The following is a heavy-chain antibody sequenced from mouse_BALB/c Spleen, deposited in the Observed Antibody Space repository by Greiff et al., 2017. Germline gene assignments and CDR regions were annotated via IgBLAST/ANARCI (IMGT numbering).Heavy chain of an antibody. J-gene: IGHJ4*01. CDR2: ISYSGST. CDR1: GYSITSDYA. CDR3: ARSELGWDYAMDY. V-gene: IGHV3-2*02. Sequence: EVKLQESGPGLVKPSQSLSLTCTVTGYSITSDYAWNWIRQFPGNKLEWMGYISYSGSTSYNPSLKSRISITRDTSKNQFFLQLNSVTTEDTATYYCARSELGWDYAMDYWGQGTSVTVSS. D-gene: IGHD4-1*01.